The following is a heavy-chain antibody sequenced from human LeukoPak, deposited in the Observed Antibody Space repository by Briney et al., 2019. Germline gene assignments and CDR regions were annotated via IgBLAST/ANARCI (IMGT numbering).Heavy chain of an antibody. CDR2: IHTSGSA. CDR3: ARVVGSTSCPVDF. D-gene: IGHD2-2*01. Sequence: SETLSLTCTVSGDSIRSNHWSWIRQPPGKGLEWIGYIHTSGSANYSASLKSRVTISVDTSKNQFSLKLSSVTAADTAVYYCARVVGSTSCPVDFWGQGTLVTVSS. CDR1: GDSIRSNH. V-gene: IGHV4-4*09. J-gene: IGHJ4*02.